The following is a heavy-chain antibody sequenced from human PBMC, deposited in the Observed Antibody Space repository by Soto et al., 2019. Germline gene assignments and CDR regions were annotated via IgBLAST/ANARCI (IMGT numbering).Heavy chain of an antibody. CDR1: GFSVSSYS. V-gene: IGHV3-48*04. CDR2: IFVDSSII. Sequence: PGGSLRLSCVASGFSVSSYSLVWVRQAPGKGLEWISYIFVDSSIIYYADSVKGRFTVSRDNAQNSLFLVMNSLRVEDTAVYYCARDRDWAFDYWGQGTLVTVSS. D-gene: IGHD3-9*01. J-gene: IGHJ4*02. CDR3: ARDRDWAFDY.